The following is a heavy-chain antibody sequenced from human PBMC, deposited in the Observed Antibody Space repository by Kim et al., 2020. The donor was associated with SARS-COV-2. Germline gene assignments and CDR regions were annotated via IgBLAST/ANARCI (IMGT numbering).Heavy chain of an antibody. V-gene: IGHV1-18*04. Sequence: ASVKVSCKASGYTFTSFGFNWVRQAPGQGLEWMGWVNSYNGNTRYAQKVQDRVTVTTDASTNTAYMELRSLRSDDTAVYYCVREGSSGWMSFWGQGTLVTVSS. CDR2: VNSYNGNT. D-gene: IGHD6-19*01. CDR1: GYTFTSFG. CDR3: VREGSSGWMSF. J-gene: IGHJ4*02.